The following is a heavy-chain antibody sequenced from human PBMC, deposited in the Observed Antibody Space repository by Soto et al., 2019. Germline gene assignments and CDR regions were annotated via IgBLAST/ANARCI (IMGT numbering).Heavy chain of an antibody. CDR3: ARLGGYYQALDH. Sequence: SETLSLTCAVSGGSISSRNWWNWVRQPPGKGLEWIGKIYHSGSTNYNPSLKSRVTISVDKSKNQFSLKLNSVTAADTAVYYCARLGGYYQALDHWRQGTLVTVSS. J-gene: IGHJ4*02. V-gene: IGHV4-4*02. CDR2: IYHSGST. D-gene: IGHD3-3*01. CDR1: GGSISSRNW.